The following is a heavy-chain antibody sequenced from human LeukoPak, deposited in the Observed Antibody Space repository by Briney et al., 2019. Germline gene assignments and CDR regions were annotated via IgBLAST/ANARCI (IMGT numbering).Heavy chain of an antibody. CDR2: ISASGGST. CDR1: GFTFSSSA. Sequence: GGSLRLSCAASGFTFSSSAMSWVRQVPGKGLEWVSGISASGGSTSYADSVRGRFTISRDNSKNTLYVQMNSLRDEDTAVYYCAKDRIWSGYSKYYFDCWGQGTLVTVSS. CDR3: AKDRIWSGYSKYYFDC. V-gene: IGHV3-23*01. D-gene: IGHD3-3*01. J-gene: IGHJ4*02.